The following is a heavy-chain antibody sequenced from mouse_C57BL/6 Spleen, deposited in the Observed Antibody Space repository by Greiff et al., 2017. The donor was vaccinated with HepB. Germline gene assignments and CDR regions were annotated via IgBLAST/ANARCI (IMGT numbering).Heavy chain of an antibody. CDR2: IYPGDGDT. J-gene: IGHJ2*01. Sequence: VQLQQSGPELVKPGASVKISCKASGYAFSSSWMNWVKQRPGKGLEWIGRIYPGDGDTNYNGKFKGKATLTADKSSSTAYMQLSSLTSEDSAVYFCARVPYYGRGFDYWGQGTTLTVSS. CDR1: GYAFSSSW. CDR3: ARVPYYGRGFDY. V-gene: IGHV1-82*01. D-gene: IGHD1-1*01.